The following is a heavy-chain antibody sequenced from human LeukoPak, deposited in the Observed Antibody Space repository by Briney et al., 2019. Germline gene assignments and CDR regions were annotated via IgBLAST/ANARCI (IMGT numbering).Heavy chain of an antibody. Sequence: PSGTLSLTCAVSGGSISSSNWWSWVRQPPGKGLEWIGEIYHSGSTNNNPSLKSRVTISVDKSKNQFSLKLSSVTAADTAVYYCARFLRQNSALRIGVDYWGQGTLVTVSS. V-gene: IGHV4-4*02. J-gene: IGHJ4*02. CDR2: IYHSGST. CDR3: ARFLRQNSALRIGVDY. CDR1: GGSISSSNW. D-gene: IGHD2/OR15-2a*01.